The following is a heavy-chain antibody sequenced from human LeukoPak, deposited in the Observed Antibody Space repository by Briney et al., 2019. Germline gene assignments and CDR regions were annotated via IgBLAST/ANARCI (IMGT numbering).Heavy chain of an antibody. CDR2: INHSGST. J-gene: IGHJ4*02. D-gene: IGHD1-26*01. V-gene: IGHV4-34*01. Sequence: SETLSLTCAVYGGSFSGYYWSWIRQPPGKGLEWIGEINHSGSTNYNPSLKSRVTISVDTSKNQFSLKLSSVTAADTAVYYCARLPHRWGATDYFDYWGQETLVTVSS. CDR3: ARLPHRWGATDYFDY. CDR1: GGSFSGYY.